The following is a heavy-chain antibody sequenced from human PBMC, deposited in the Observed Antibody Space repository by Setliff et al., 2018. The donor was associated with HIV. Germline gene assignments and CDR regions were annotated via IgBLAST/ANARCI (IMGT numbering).Heavy chain of an antibody. V-gene: IGHV1-69*13. CDR1: GGIFRSYA. D-gene: IGHD3-10*01. CDR2: IVPASGST. CDR3: VVGVNYYNLNPYDV. Sequence: SVKVSCKAAGGIFRSYAISWVRQAPGQGLEWMGGIVPASGSTTYAQKFEGRVTITADESTASSYMDLSGLRPDDAAVYFCVVGVNYYNLNPYDVWGQGTMVTVSS. J-gene: IGHJ3*01.